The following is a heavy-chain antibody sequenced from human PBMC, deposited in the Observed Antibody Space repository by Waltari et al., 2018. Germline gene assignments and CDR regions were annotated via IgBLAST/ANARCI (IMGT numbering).Heavy chain of an antibody. Sequence: QLPLQESGPRLVRPSATLSLICRVSGVPITSIRPYWAWIRQSPGQGLEWIGTVSYSGTTYISPSLKSRVSVSRDTSKNQVSLILGSVTAADMAVYYCATYIGASVGTAAFDVWGQGTMVTVSS. CDR1: GVPITSIRPY. D-gene: IGHD5-12*01. V-gene: IGHV4-39*01. J-gene: IGHJ3*01. CDR2: VSYSGTT. CDR3: ATYIGASVGTAAFDV.